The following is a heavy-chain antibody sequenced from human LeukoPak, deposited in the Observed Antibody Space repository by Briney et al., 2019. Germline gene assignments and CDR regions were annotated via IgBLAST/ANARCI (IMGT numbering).Heavy chain of an antibody. J-gene: IGHJ6*04. CDR3: ARDLGRAGVYYYYGMDA. V-gene: IGHV3-53*01. CDR1: GFTVSSNY. D-gene: IGHD3-10*01. CDR2: IYDGGST. Sequence: PWGSLTLSCAASGFTVSSNYMSWVRQAPGKGLEWVSVIYDGGSTYYADSVKGRFTISRDNSKNTLYLQMNSLRAEDTAVYYCARDLGRAGVYYYYGMDAWGKGTTVSVSS.